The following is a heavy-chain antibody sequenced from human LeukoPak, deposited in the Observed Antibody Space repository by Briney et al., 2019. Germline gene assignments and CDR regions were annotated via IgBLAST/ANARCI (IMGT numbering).Heavy chain of an antibody. D-gene: IGHD6-19*01. CDR2: ISYDGSNK. CDR3: ARPQGQWLANDAFDI. J-gene: IGHJ3*02. CDR1: GFTFSSYA. V-gene: IGHV3-30-3*01. Sequence: PGRSLRLSCAASGFTFSSYAMHWVRQAPGKGLEWVAVISYDGSNKYYADSVKGRFTISRDNSKNTLYPQMNSLRAEDTAVYYCARPQGQWLANDAFDIWGQGTMVTVSS.